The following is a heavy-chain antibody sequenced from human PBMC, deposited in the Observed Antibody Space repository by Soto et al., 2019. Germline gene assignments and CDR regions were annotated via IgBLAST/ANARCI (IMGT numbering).Heavy chain of an antibody. V-gene: IGHV4-39*01. CDR1: GGSISSSSYY. CDR2: IYYSGST. Sequence: QLQLQESGPGLVKPSETLSLTCTVSGGSISSSSYYWGWIRQPPGKGLEWIGSIYYSGSTYYNPSLKGRVTISVDTSKNQFSLKLSSGTAADTAVYYCARQVLGESKSGMDVWGQGTTVTVSS. J-gene: IGHJ6*02. CDR3: ARQVLGESKSGMDV.